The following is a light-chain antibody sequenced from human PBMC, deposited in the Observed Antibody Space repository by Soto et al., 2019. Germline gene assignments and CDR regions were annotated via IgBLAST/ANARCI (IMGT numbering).Light chain of an antibody. J-gene: IGKJ2*01. CDR1: QSISGW. V-gene: IGKV1-5*03. CDR2: KAS. CDR3: LEYNSYLIYT. Sequence: DIQMTQSPSTLSASVGDRVTVTCRASQSISGWLAWYQHKPGKAPKLLIYKASTLESGVPSRFSGSGSGTEFTLTISSLQPDDFATYYCLEYNSYLIYTFGQGTKVDIK.